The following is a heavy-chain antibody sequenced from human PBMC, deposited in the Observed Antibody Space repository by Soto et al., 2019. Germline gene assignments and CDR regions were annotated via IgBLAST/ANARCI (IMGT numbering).Heavy chain of an antibody. CDR1: GGSISSYY. J-gene: IGHJ6*02. D-gene: IGHD1-26*01. CDR2: IYYSGST. V-gene: IGHV4-59*01. CDR3: ARVDWELRSMYYYYGMDV. Sequence: SETLSLTCTVSGGSISSYYWSWIRQPPGKGLEWIGYIYYSGSTNYNPSLKSRVTISVDTSKNQFSLKLSSVTAADTAVYYCARVDWELRSMYYYYGMDVWGQGTTVTVSS.